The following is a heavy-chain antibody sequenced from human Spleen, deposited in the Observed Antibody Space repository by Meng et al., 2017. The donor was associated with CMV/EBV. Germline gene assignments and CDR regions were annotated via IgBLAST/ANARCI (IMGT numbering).Heavy chain of an antibody. V-gene: IGHV3-53*05. D-gene: IGHD2-2*01. J-gene: IGHJ4*02. Sequence: GGSLRLSCAASGFTVNNNYMSWVRQPPGKGLEWVSLIYSGGGTQYADSVKGRFTISRDNSKNTVYLQMNSLRAEDTAVYYCARGGCSTTCFSYWGQGTLVTVSS. CDR3: ARGGCSTTCFSY. CDR2: IYSGGGT. CDR1: GFTVNNNY.